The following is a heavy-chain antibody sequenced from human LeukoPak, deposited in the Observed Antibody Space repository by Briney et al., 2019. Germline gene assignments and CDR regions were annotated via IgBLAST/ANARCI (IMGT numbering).Heavy chain of an antibody. D-gene: IGHD3-22*01. V-gene: IGHV3-30*02. J-gene: IGHJ4*02. CDR2: IRYDGSNK. CDR3: ARDPGWYYDSSGYTLDY. Sequence: PGGSLRLSCAASGFTFSSYGMHWVRQAPGKGLEWVAFIRYDGSNKYYAGSVKGRFTISRDNSKNTLYLQMNSLRAEDTAVYYCARDPGWYYDSSGYTLDYWGQGTLVTVSS. CDR1: GFTFSSYG.